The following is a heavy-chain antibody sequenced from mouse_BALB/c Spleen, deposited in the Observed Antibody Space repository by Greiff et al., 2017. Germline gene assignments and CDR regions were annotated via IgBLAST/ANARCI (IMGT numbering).Heavy chain of an antibody. CDR2: ISSGGST. D-gene: IGHD1-1*01. CDR1: GFTFSSYA. J-gene: IGHJ2*01. Sequence: EVQLVESGGGLVKPGGSLKLSCAASGFTFSSYAMSWVRQTPEKRLEWVASISSGGSTYYPDSVKGRFTISRDNARNILYLQMSSLRSEDTAMYYCARGITTVPFDYWGQGTTLTVSA. CDR3: ARGITTVPFDY. V-gene: IGHV5-6-5*01.